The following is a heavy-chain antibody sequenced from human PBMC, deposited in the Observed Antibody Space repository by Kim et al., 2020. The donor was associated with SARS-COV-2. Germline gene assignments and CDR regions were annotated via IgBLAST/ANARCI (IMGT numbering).Heavy chain of an antibody. V-gene: IGHV1-69*01. Sequence: QKYQGRVTITADESTSTAYMELSSLRSEDTAVYYCAREDCGGDCYSSFQHWGQGTLVTVSS. D-gene: IGHD2-21*01. CDR3: AREDCGGDCYSSFQH. J-gene: IGHJ1*01.